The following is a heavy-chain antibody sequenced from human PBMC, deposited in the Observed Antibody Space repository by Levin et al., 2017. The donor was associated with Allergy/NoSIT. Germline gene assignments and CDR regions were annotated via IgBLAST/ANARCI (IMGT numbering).Heavy chain of an antibody. Sequence: PSETLSLTCSVSGDSLTSGGFYWSWIRQHPGKGLEWIGYIDYSGVTHYNPSLKSRLTMSVDTSKNQVSLKLTSMTAADTAVYYCARAWDYYYYGMDVWGQGTTVTVSS. V-gene: IGHV4-31*03. CDR2: IDYSGVT. CDR3: ARAWDYYYYGMDV. J-gene: IGHJ6*02. CDR1: GDSLTSGGFY. D-gene: IGHD1-26*01.